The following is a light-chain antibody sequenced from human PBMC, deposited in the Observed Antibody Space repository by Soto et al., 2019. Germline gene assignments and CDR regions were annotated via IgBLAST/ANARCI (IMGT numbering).Light chain of an antibody. Sequence: QMIDSASFSSASVVDIVSITFQASQDITNYLNWYQQKPGKAPRLLLYDASSLETGVPSRFSGSGSGTDFTFTISSLQPEDIATYYCQHYDHITLKFGQGTLLEIK. V-gene: IGKV1-33*01. CDR2: DAS. CDR3: QHYDHITLK. CDR1: QDITNY. J-gene: IGKJ5*01.